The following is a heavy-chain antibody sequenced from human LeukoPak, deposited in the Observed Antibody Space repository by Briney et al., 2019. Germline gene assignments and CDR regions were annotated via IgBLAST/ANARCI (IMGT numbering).Heavy chain of an antibody. CDR2: ISAYNGNT. J-gene: IGHJ4*02. CDR3: ARGVWGDYPWYFDY. V-gene: IGHV1-18*01. CDR1: GYTFTSYG. D-gene: IGHD4-17*01. Sequence: GASVKVSCKASGYTFTSYGISLVRQAPGQGLEWMGWISAYNGNTNYAQKLQGRVTMTTDTSTSTAYMELSSLRSEDTAVYYCARGVWGDYPWYFDYWGQGTLVTVSS.